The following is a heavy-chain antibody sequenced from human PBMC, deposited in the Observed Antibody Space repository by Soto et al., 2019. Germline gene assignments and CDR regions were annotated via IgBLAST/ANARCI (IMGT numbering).Heavy chain of an antibody. CDR3: AKEQGGSYYLSYYYYGMDV. CDR2: ISGSGGST. D-gene: IGHD1-26*01. V-gene: IGHV3-23*01. CDR1: GFTFSSYA. Sequence: GGSLRLSCAASGFTFSSYAMSWVRQAPGKGLEWVSAISGSGGSTYYADSVKGRFTISRDNSKNTLYLQMNSLRAEGTAVYYCAKEQGGSYYLSYYYYGMDVWGQGTTVTVSS. J-gene: IGHJ6*02.